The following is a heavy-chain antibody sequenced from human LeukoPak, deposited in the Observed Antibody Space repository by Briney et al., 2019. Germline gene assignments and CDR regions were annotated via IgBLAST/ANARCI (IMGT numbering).Heavy chain of an antibody. D-gene: IGHD2/OR15-2a*01. J-gene: IGHJ5*02. V-gene: IGHV4-59*01. Sequence: PSETLSLTCTVSGGSISSYYWSWIRQPPGKGLEWIGYIYYSGSTNYNPFLKSRVTISVDTSKNQFSLKLSSVTAADTAVYYCARDEIDLSRGGHWFDPWGQGTLVTVSS. CDR3: ARDEIDLSRGGHWFDP. CDR2: IYYSGST. CDR1: GGSISSYY.